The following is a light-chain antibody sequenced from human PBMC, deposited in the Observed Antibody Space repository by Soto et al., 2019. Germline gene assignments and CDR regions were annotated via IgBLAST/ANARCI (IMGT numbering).Light chain of an antibody. CDR1: SSDVGGYNY. V-gene: IGLV2-14*01. CDR3: SSYTSSSTLV. J-gene: IGLJ1*01. CDR2: DVN. Sequence: QSALTQPASVSGSPGQSISISCTGTSSDVGGYNYVSWYQQHPGKAPKLMIYDVNNRPSGVSDRFSGSKSGNTASLTISGLQAEDEADDYCSSYTSSSTLVFGTGTKLTVL.